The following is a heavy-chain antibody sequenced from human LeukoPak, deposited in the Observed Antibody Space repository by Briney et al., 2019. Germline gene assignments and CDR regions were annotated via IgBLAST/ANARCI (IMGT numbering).Heavy chain of an antibody. CDR1: GGSINSYY. D-gene: IGHD4/OR15-4a*01. Sequence: SETLSLTCTVSGGSINSYYWGWIRQPPGKGLEWIGYIHYSGSTNYNPSLKSRVTISVDTSKNQFSLKLNSVSAADTAVYYCAKSGVVLTTTPVDFQYWGQGTLVTVSS. CDR3: AKSGVVLTTTPVDFQY. V-gene: IGHV4-59*01. J-gene: IGHJ4*02. CDR2: IHYSGST.